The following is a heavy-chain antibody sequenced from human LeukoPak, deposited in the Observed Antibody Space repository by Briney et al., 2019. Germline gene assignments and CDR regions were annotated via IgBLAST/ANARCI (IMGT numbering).Heavy chain of an antibody. V-gene: IGHV3-49*04. Sequence: GGSLRLSCTASGFTFSGYAMSWGRQAPGKGMEWVGFVRSKAYGGTTEYAASVKGRFTISRDDSKSIAYLQMNSLKTEDTAVYYCTRSSWYGDGYFDYWGQGTLVTVSS. CDR2: VRSKAYGGTT. CDR1: GFTFSGYA. J-gene: IGHJ4*02. D-gene: IGHD6-13*01. CDR3: TRSSWYGDGYFDY.